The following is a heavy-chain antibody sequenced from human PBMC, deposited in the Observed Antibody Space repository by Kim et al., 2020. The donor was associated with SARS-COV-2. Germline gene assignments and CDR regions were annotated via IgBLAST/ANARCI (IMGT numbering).Heavy chain of an antibody. CDR3: ARSHYYDSSGYQFDY. CDR2: IYYSGST. D-gene: IGHD3-22*01. CDR1: GGSISDYY. V-gene: IGHV4-59*08. Sequence: SETLSLTCSVSGGSISDYYWSWIRQPPGKGLEWIGYIYYSGSTNYNPSLKSRVTISVDMSKNQFSLKLSSVTAADTAVYYCARSHYYDSSGYQFDYWGQG. J-gene: IGHJ4*02.